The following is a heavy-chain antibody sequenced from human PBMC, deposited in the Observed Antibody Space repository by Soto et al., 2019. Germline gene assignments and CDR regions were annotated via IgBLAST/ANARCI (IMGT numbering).Heavy chain of an antibody. CDR3: ARVRVRGYYYYYSGMDV. CDR2: ISAYNGNT. V-gene: IGHV1-18*01. CDR1: GYTFTSYG. D-gene: IGHD2-21*01. Sequence: ASVKVSCKASGYTFTSYGISWVRQAPGQGLEWMGWISAYNGNTNYAQKLQGRVTMTTDTSTSTAYMELRSLRSDDTAVYYCARVRVRGYYYYYSGMDVWGQGTTVTVSS. J-gene: IGHJ6*02.